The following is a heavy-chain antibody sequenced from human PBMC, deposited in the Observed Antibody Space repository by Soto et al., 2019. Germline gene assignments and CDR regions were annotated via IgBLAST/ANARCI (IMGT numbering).Heavy chain of an antibody. J-gene: IGHJ6*02. CDR2: ISYDGSNK. CDR1: GFTFSSYA. D-gene: IGHD3-22*01. CDR3: AIGDSSNYYGMDV. Sequence: PGGSLILSCAASGFTFSSYAMHWVRQAPGKGLEWVAVISYDGSNKYYADSVKGRFTISRDNSKNTLYLQMNSLRAEDTAVYYCAIGDSSNYYGMDVWGQGTTVTVSS. V-gene: IGHV3-30-3*01.